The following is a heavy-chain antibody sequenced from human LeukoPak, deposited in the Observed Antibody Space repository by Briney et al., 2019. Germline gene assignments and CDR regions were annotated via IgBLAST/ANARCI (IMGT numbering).Heavy chain of an antibody. V-gene: IGHV1-18*01. CDR2: ISAYNGNT. CDR1: GYTFTSYG. D-gene: IGHD6-19*01. Sequence: ASVKVSCKASGYTFTSYGISWVRQAPGQGLEWMGWISAYNGNTNYAQKLQGRVTMTTDTSTSTAYMELRSLRSDDTAVYYCARRPPSSGWYPGGFDPWGQGTLVTVSS. CDR3: ARRPPSSGWYPGGFDP. J-gene: IGHJ5*02.